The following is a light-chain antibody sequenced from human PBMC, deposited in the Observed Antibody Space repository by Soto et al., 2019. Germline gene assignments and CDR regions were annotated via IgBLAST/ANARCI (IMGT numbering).Light chain of an antibody. V-gene: IGKV1-6*01. Sequence: AIQLTQSPSSLSTSVGDRGTVTCRASQGISNYLAWYQKKPGKAPKILIYAASSLQSGVPSRFSGSGSGTDGTLTISSLQPEDVATDYCLQDYNYPWTVGQGTKVDIK. CDR2: AAS. CDR1: QGISNY. CDR3: LQDYNYPWT. J-gene: IGKJ1*01.